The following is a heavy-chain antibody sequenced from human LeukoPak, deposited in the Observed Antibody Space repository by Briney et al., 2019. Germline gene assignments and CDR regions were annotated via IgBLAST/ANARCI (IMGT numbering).Heavy chain of an antibody. V-gene: IGHV4-30-4*08. Sequence: PSETLSLTCTVSGDSTSSGDYYWSWIRQPPGKGLEWLGYIYYSGNTYYNPSLQSRLTISLDTSKNQFSLRLTSVTAADTAVYYCARVWAGTYYFDHWGQGTLITVSS. CDR2: IYYSGNT. CDR3: ARVWAGTYYFDH. D-gene: IGHD1-7*01. J-gene: IGHJ4*02. CDR1: GDSTSSGDYY.